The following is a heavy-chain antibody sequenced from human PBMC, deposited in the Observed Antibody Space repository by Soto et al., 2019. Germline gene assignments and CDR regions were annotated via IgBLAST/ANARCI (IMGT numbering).Heavy chain of an antibody. Sequence: SETLSLTCTVSGGSISSSSYYWGWIRQPPGKGLEWIGSIYYSGSTYYNPSLKSRVTISVDTSKNQFSLKLSSVTAADTAVYYCARLSSGYYLVVDYWGQGTLVTVSS. V-gene: IGHV4-39*01. D-gene: IGHD3-22*01. CDR2: IYYSGST. CDR1: GGSISSSSYY. J-gene: IGHJ4*02. CDR3: ARLSSGYYLVVDY.